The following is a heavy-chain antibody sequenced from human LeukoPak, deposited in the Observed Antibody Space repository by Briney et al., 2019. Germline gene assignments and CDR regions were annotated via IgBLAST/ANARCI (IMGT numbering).Heavy chain of an antibody. CDR2: IIPIFGTA. D-gene: IGHD1-14*01. CDR1: GGTFSSYA. V-gene: IGHV1-69*05. Sequence: GASVKVSCKASGGTFSSYAISWVRQAPGQGLEWMGGIIPIFGTANYAQKFQGRVTITTDESTSTAYMELSSLRSEDTAVCYCASGTPKVGPDAFDIWGQGTMVTVSS. CDR3: ASGTPKVGPDAFDI. J-gene: IGHJ3*02.